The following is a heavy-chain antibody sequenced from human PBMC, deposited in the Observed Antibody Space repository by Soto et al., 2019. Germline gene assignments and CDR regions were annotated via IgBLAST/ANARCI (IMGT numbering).Heavy chain of an antibody. CDR1: GGTFSSYA. V-gene: IGHV1-69*01. J-gene: IGHJ4*02. CDR3: ARALDECSGGSCFPGSLDY. D-gene: IGHD2-15*01. CDR2: IIPIFGTA. Sequence: QVQLVQSGAEVKKPGSSVKVSCKASGGTFSSYAISWVRQAPGQGLEWMGGIIPIFGTANYAQKFQGRVTITADESTSTAYMELSSLRSEDTAVYYCARALDECSGGSCFPGSLDYWGQGTLVTVSS.